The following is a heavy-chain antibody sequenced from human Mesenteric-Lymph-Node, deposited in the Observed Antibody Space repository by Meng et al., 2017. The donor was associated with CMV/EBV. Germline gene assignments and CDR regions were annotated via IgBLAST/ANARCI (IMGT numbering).Heavy chain of an antibody. J-gene: IGHJ4*02. CDR2: TYYRSKWYN. CDR3: AREKVDYYGSGSKYYFDY. V-gene: IGHV6-1*01. CDR1: GDSVSSTSAA. D-gene: IGHD3-10*01. Sequence: SQTLSLTCAISGDSVSSTSAAWNWIRQSPSRGLEWLGRTYYRSKWYNDYAVSVKSRITINPDTSKNQFSLQLNSVTPEDTAVYYCAREKVDYYGSGSKYYFDYWGQGTLVTVSS.